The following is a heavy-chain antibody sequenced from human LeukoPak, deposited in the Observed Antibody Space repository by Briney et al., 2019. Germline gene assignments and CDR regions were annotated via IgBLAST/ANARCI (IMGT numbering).Heavy chain of an antibody. V-gene: IGHV1-18*01. CDR2: ISAYNGNT. D-gene: IGHD3-22*01. CDR1: GYTFTSYG. Sequence: ASVKVSCKASGYTFTSYGISWVRQAPGQGLEGRGWISAYNGNTNYAQKPQGRVTMTTDTSTSTAYMELRSLRSDDTAVYYCARDSDALDYYDSSGPDYWGQGTLVTVSS. J-gene: IGHJ4*02. CDR3: ARDSDALDYYDSSGPDY.